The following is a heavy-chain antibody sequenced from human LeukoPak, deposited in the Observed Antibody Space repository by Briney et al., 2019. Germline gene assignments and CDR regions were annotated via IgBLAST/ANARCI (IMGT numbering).Heavy chain of an antibody. CDR2: IYSGCST. CDR1: GLTVSKNY. D-gene: IGHD6-25*01. V-gene: IGHV3-66*01. Sequence: PGGSLRLSCAASGLTVSKNYMSWVRQAPGKGLESVSVIYSGCSTYYADSVRGRFTISRDNSKNTLYLQTNSLRVEDKAVYYCARDGTPIYSSGWVYMDVWGKGTTVTISS. J-gene: IGHJ6*04. CDR3: ARDGTPIYSSGWVYMDV.